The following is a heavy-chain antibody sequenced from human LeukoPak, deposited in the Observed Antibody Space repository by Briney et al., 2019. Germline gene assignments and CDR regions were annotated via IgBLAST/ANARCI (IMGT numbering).Heavy chain of an antibody. Sequence: ASGNVACKAAGYTFTSYYINWVRQATGQWLEWIGWMKPNSGNTGYAQKFQGRVTMTRNTSISTAYMALSSLRSEDTAVYYCARDYYDSSFSWSQVPPKLHYWGQGTLVTVPS. CDR1: GYTFTSYY. CDR3: ARDYYDSSFSWSQVPPKLHY. V-gene: IGHV1-8*01. CDR2: MKPNSGNT. J-gene: IGHJ4*02. D-gene: IGHD3-22*01.